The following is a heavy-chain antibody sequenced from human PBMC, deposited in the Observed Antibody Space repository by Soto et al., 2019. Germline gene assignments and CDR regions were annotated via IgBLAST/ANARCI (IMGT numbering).Heavy chain of an antibody. CDR2: INHNGGT. CDR3: ARRNDILTGYSNGWFDP. Sequence: QVQLQQWGAGLLKPSETLSLTCAVHGGSFSGYYWNWIRQPPGKGLEWIGEINHNGGTNYNPSLRSRVTISVDTSKNQFSLEMSSVTAAYTAVFYCARRNDILTGYSNGWFDPWGQGTLVTVSS. V-gene: IGHV4-34*01. D-gene: IGHD3-9*01. J-gene: IGHJ5*02. CDR1: GGSFSGYY.